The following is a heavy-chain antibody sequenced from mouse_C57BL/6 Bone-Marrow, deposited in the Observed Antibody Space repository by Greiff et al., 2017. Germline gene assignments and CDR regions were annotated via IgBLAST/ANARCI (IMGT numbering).Heavy chain of an antibody. J-gene: IGHJ3*01. CDR3: ARYGGFAY. D-gene: IGHD1-1*01. Sequence: QVQLQQSGAELVRPGTSVKLSCKASGYTFTSYWMHWVKQRPGQGLEWIGVIDPSDSYTNYNQKFKGKATLTVDTSSSTAYMQLSSLTSEDSAVYYCARYGGFAYWGQGTRVTVSA. CDR1: GYTFTSYW. CDR2: IDPSDSYT. V-gene: IGHV1-59*01.